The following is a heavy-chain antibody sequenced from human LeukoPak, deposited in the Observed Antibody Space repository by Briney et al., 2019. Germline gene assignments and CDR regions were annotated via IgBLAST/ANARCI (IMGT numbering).Heavy chain of an antibody. CDR3: ARSWALYSGSWYYFDY. J-gene: IGHJ4*02. V-gene: IGHV3-53*01. CDR2: IYSGGST. CDR1: GFTVSSNY. D-gene: IGHD1-26*01. Sequence: GGSLRLSCAASGFTVSSNYMSWVRQAPGKGLEWVSVIYSGGSTYYADSVKGRFTISRDNSKNTLYLQMNSLRAEDTAVYYCARSWALYSGSWYYFDYWGQGTLVTVSS.